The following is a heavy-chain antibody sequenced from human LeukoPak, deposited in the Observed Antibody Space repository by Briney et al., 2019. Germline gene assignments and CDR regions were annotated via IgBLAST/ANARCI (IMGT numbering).Heavy chain of an antibody. V-gene: IGHV4-34*01. CDR2: INHSGST. CDR1: GGSFSGYY. D-gene: IGHD3-3*01. J-gene: IGHJ5*02. CDR3: ARGQMGRFLEWLYPSYNWFDP. Sequence: SETLSLTCAVYGGSFSGYYWSWIRQPPGKGLEWIGEINHSGSTNYNPPLKSRVTISVDTSKNQFSLKLSSVTAADTAVYYCARGQMGRFLEWLYPSYNWFDPWGQGTLVTVSS.